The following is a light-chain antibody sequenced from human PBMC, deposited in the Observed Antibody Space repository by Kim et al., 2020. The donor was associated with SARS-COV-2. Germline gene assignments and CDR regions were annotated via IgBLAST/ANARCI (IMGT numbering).Light chain of an antibody. Sequence: TGKTARITCGGNNIGGQTVHWYQQKPGQAPVLVISYDTDRPSGIPERISGSNSGKTATLTISRVEAGDEADYYCQVWDTNSDHWVFGGGTQRTVL. CDR1: NIGGQT. V-gene: IGLV3-21*04. CDR2: YDT. CDR3: QVWDTNSDHWV. J-gene: IGLJ3*02.